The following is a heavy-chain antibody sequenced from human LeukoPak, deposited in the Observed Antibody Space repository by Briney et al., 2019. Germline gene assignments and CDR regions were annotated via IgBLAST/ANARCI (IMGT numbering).Heavy chain of an antibody. Sequence: PSETLSLTCTVSSGSISTSNYYWGWVRQPPGKALEWIGNIFYSGSTYYSPSLKSRVTISLDTSRNQFSLKLNSVTAADTAVYYCARLDSGYDLHYFDYWGQGTLVTVSS. D-gene: IGHD5-12*01. CDR3: ARLDSGYDLHYFDY. V-gene: IGHV4-39*07. CDR2: IFYSGST. J-gene: IGHJ4*02. CDR1: SGSISTSNYY.